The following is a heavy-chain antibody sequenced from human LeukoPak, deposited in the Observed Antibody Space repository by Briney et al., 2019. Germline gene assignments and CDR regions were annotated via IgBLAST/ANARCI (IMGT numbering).Heavy chain of an antibody. CDR3: ARGRPAGYSGSLRGWFDP. D-gene: IGHD1-26*01. V-gene: IGHV4-38-2*02. J-gene: IGHJ5*02. CDR1: GYSISSGYY. Sequence: SETLSLTCTVSGYSISSGYYWGWIRQPPGKGLEWIGSIYHSGSTYYNPSLKSRVTISVDTSKNQFSLKLSSVTAADTAVYYCARGRPAGYSGSLRGWFDPWGQGTLVTVSS. CDR2: IYHSGST.